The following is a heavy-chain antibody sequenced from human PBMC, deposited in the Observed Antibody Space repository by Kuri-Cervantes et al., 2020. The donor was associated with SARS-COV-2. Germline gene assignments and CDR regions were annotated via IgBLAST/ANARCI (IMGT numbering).Heavy chain of an antibody. V-gene: IGHV3-23*03. Sequence: GGSLRLSCAASGFTFSSYAMSWVRQAPGKGLEWVSVIYSGGSSTYYADSVKGRFTISRDNSKNSLYLQMNSLRAEDTAVYYCARVDPPPIDSSGLTGIDYWGQGTLVTVSS. CDR2: IYSGGSST. CDR3: ARVDPPPIDSSGLTGIDY. J-gene: IGHJ4*02. CDR1: GFTFSSYA. D-gene: IGHD6-19*01.